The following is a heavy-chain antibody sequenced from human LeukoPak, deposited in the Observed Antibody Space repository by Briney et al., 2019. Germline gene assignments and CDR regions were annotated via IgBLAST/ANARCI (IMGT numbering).Heavy chain of an antibody. J-gene: IGHJ6*03. Sequence: GASVKVSCKASGYTFTSYYMHWVRQAPGQGLEWTGIINPSGGSTSYAQKFQGRVTMTRDMSTSTVYMELSSLRSEDTAVYYCAREVAFGSLYYYYYYYMDVWGKGTTVTVSS. D-gene: IGHD3-16*01. CDR1: GYTFTSYY. V-gene: IGHV1-46*01. CDR3: AREVAFGSLYYYYYYYMDV. CDR2: INPSGGST.